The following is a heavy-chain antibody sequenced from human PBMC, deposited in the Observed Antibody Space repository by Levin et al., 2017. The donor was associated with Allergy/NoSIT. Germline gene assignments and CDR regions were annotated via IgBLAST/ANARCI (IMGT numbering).Heavy chain of an antibody. D-gene: IGHD1-7*01. CDR3: ARDRVIIGSTNYYYGMDV. J-gene: IGHJ6*02. CDR1: GGSINNYY. Sequence: PSETLSLTCTVSGGSINNYYWSWIRQPPGKGLQWLRHIYSIGSTNYNPSLKSRVTISVDTSKNQFSLKLRSVTAADTAVYYCARDRVIIGSTNYYYGMDVWGQGTTVTVSS. V-gene: IGHV4-59*01. CDR2: IYSIGST.